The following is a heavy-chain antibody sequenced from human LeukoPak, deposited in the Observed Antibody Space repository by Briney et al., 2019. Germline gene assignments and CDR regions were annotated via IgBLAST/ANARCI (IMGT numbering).Heavy chain of an antibody. D-gene: IGHD3-10*01. CDR1: GYTFTSYY. CDR2: INPSGGST. V-gene: IGHV1-46*01. CDR3: ARDRMVRGVTRHWFDP. Sequence: ASVKLSCKASGYTFTSYYMHWVRQAPGQGLEWMGIINPSGGSTSYAQKFQGRVTMTRDMSTSTVYMELSSLRSEDTAVYYCARDRMVRGVTRHWFDPWGQGTLVTVSS. J-gene: IGHJ5*02.